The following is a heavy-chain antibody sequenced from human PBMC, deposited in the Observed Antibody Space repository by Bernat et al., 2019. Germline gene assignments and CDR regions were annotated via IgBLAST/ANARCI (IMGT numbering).Heavy chain of an antibody. D-gene: IGHD6-6*01. Sequence: QVQLVESGGGVVQPGRSLRLSCTASGFTFSTYAMHWVRQAPGKGLEWVAVISYDGIDKYYADSVKSRFTISRDNSKNTLFLQMNSLRPEDTAVYYCARDKGYSSSSGSLGYWGQGTLVTVSS. CDR2: ISYDGIDK. CDR1: GFTFSTYA. V-gene: IGHV3-30-3*01. J-gene: IGHJ4*02. CDR3: ARDKGYSSSSGSLGY.